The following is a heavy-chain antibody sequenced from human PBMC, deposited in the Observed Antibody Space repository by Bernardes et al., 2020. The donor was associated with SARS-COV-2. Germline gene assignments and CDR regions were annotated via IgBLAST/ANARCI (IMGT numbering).Heavy chain of an antibody. V-gene: IGHV3-23*01. Sequence: GSLRLSCAASGFSFSIYAMNWVRQAPGKGLEWVSAVSGSGGHTYYADSVRGRFTISRDNSENTLYLQMNSLRAEDTALYYCAKDWQYCSSTTCYPRGFDYWGRGTLVTVSS. J-gene: IGHJ4*02. CDR2: VSGSGGHT. CDR1: GFSFSIYA. D-gene: IGHD2-2*01. CDR3: AKDWQYCSSTTCYPRGFDY.